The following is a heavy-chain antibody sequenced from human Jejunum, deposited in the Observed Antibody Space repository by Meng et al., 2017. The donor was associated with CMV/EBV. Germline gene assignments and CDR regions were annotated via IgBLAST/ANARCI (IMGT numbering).Heavy chain of an antibody. Sequence: SVSGGKLWGWLRQHPGKSLEWIGSIYHGGSPYYNPSLRSRVTLSLDTPKNQISLKLASVTATDTAVYYCARDLGAIAVRLDVFDMWGPGTMVTVSS. J-gene: IGHJ3*02. V-gene: IGHV4-38-2*02. CDR3: ARDLGAIAVRLDVFDM. CDR1: SVSGGKL. D-gene: IGHD2-15*01. CDR2: IYHGGSP.